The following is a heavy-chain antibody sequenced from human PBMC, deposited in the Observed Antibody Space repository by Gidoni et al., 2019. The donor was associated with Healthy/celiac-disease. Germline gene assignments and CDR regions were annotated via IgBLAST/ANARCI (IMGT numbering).Heavy chain of an antibody. V-gene: IGHV3-48*02. CDR1: GFAFSSYS. D-gene: IGHD1-1*01. CDR2: ISSSSSTI. CDR3: ARDRELERPDGYGMDV. J-gene: IGHJ6*02. Sequence: EVQLVESGGGLVQPGGSLRLSCAASGFAFSSYSMNWVRQAPGKGLEWVSYISSSSSTIYYADSVKGRFTISRDNAKNSLYLQMNSLRDEDTAVYYCARDRELERPDGYGMDVWGQGTTVTVSS.